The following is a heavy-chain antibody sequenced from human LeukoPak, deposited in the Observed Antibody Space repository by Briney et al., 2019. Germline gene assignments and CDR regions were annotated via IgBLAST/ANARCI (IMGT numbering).Heavy chain of an antibody. V-gene: IGHV4-34*01. CDR1: GGSFSGYY. CDR2: INHSGST. J-gene: IGHJ4*02. D-gene: IGHD2/OR15-2a*01. Sequence: PSETQSLTCAVYGGSFSGYYWSWIRQPPGKGLEWIGEINHSGSTNYNPSLKSRVTISVDTSKNQFSLKLSSVTAADTAVYYCARGGLYDYWGQGTLVTVSS. CDR3: ARGGLYDY.